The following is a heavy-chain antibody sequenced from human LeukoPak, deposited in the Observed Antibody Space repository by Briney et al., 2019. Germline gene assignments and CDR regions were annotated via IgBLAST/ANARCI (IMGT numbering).Heavy chain of an antibody. CDR1: GGSFSGYY. Sequence: PSETLSLTCAVYGGSFSGYYWSWIRRPPGKGLEWIGEINHSGSTNYNPSLKSRVTISVDTSKNQFSLKLSSVTAADTAVYYCARTSGVDYCSSTSCYYDYWGQGTLVTVPS. CDR2: INHSGST. CDR3: ARTSGVDYCSSTSCYYDY. D-gene: IGHD2-2*01. V-gene: IGHV4-34*01. J-gene: IGHJ4*02.